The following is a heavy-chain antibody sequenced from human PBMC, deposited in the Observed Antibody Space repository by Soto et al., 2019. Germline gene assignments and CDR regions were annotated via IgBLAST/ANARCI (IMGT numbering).Heavy chain of an antibody. CDR3: ARPDFGDYWYFDR. V-gene: IGHV1-69*08. CDR1: GGTFSSHT. CDR2: IIPALGTA. Sequence: QDQLVQSGAEVKKPGSSVKVSCKASGGTFSSHTFSWVRQAPGQGLEWMGRIIPALGTAAYAQKFQGRVTITADESATTVYRELNSLRSEDTAEYYCARPDFGDYWYFDRWGRGTLVNVSS. J-gene: IGHJ2*01. D-gene: IGHD4-17*01.